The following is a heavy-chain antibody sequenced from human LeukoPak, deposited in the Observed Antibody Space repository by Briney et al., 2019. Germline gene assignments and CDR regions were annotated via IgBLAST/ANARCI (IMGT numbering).Heavy chain of an antibody. CDR3: ASSGSYRFDY. Sequence: PGGSLRLSCAASGFTFSSYSMNWVRQAPGKGLEWVSHITASGTAMFYADSVKGRFTISRDNAKNSQYLQMNSLRDEDTAVYYCASSGSYRFDYWGQGTLVTVSS. CDR2: ITASGTAM. J-gene: IGHJ4*02. D-gene: IGHD1-26*01. V-gene: IGHV3-48*02. CDR1: GFTFSSYS.